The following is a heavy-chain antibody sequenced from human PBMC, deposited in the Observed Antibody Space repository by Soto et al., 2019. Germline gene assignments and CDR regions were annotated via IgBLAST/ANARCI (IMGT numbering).Heavy chain of an antibody. CDR2: ISYDGSNK. D-gene: IGHD3-10*01. Sequence: QVQLVESGGGVVQPGRSLRLSCAASGFTFSSYGMHWVRQAPGKGLEWVAVISYDGSNKYYADSVKGRFTISRDNSKNTLYLQMNSLRAEDTAVYYCAKDPRLLWFGESGAFDIGGQGTMVTVSS. CDR3: AKDPRLLWFGESGAFDI. J-gene: IGHJ3*02. CDR1: GFTFSSYG. V-gene: IGHV3-30*18.